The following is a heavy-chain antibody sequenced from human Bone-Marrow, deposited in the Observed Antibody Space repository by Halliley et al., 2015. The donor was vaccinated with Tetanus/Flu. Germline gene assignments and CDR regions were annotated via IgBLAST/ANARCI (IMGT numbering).Heavy chain of an antibody. CDR1: GFTFSSYY. V-gene: IGHV3-7*01. D-gene: IGHD2-15*01. Sequence: SLRLSCAASGFTFSSYYMNWVRQSPGQGLECVASINPDGSEKYYLDSVKGRFTITRDNAKNSVFLQMDSLRADDTTVYFCARGIIAGLDVWGQGTVVTVSS. J-gene: IGHJ3*01. CDR3: ARGIIAGLDV. CDR2: INPDGSEK.